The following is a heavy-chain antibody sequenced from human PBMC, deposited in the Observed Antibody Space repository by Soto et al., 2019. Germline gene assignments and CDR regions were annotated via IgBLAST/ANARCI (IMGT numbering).Heavy chain of an antibody. Sequence: GESLKISCEGSGYSFTSFWIGWVRQMPGKGLEWMGIIYPADSDTRYSPSFQGQVTISADKSINTAYLQWSSLKASDTAMYYCARHTNGHNPLDYWGRGTLVTVSS. CDR2: IYPADSDT. V-gene: IGHV5-51*01. J-gene: IGHJ4*02. D-gene: IGHD1-1*01. CDR3: ARHTNGHNPLDY. CDR1: GYSFTSFW.